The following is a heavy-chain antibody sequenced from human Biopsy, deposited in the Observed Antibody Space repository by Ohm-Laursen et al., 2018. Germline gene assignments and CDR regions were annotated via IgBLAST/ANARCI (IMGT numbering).Heavy chain of an antibody. CDR1: GGSISSSTTYY. D-gene: IGHD3-22*01. V-gene: IGHV4-39*01. CDR2: VSYWGTT. Sequence: SDTLSLTCTVSGGSISSSTTYYWAWLRQPPGKGLEWIGTVSYWGTTHYNPSLTSRVTISIDRPQSQFSMRLSSVAAADTAVYYCARRHNDGSGYHYFDYWGQGIRVSVSS. J-gene: IGHJ4*02. CDR3: ARRHNDGSGYHYFDY.